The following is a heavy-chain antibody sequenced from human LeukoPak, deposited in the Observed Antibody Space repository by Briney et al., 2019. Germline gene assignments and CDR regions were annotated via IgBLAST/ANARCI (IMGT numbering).Heavy chain of an antibody. V-gene: IGHV4-59*01. Sequence: SETLSLTCTVSGGSISSYYWSWIRQPPGKGLEWIGYIYHSGSTDYNPHLKSRVTISVDTSKNQFSLRLSSVTAADTAVYYCARGGGGIAASPWGQGTMVTVSS. CDR3: ARGGGGIAASP. CDR1: GGSISSYY. J-gene: IGHJ3*01. CDR2: IYHSGST. D-gene: IGHD6-13*01.